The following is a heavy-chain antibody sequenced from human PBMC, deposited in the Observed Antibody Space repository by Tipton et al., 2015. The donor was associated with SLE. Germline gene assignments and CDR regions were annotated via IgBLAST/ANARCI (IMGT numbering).Heavy chain of an antibody. CDR2: IYYSGST. J-gene: IGHJ3*02. CDR3: ARAGRGDTAMVGAFDI. D-gene: IGHD5-18*01. CDR1: GGSISSSSYY. V-gene: IGHV4-39*07. Sequence: TLSLTCTVSGGSISSSSYYWGWIRQPPGKGLEWIGSIYYSGSTNYNPSFKSRVTISVDTSKNQFSLKLSSVTAADTAVYYCARAGRGDTAMVGAFDIWGQGTMVTVSA.